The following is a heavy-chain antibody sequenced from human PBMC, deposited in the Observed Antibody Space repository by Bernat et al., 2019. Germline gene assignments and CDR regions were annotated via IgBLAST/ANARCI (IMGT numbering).Heavy chain of an antibody. J-gene: IGHJ4*02. D-gene: IGHD5-12*01. V-gene: IGHV3-30*18. CDR1: GFTFSSYG. CDR2: ISYDGSNK. Sequence: QVQLVESGGGVVQPGRSLRLSCSASGFTFSSYGMHWVRQAPGKGLAWVAVISYDGSNKYYADSVKGRFTISRDNSKNTLYLQMNSLRAEDTAVYYCAKDVVYSGYLRSFDYWGQGTLVTVSS. CDR3: AKDVVYSGYLRSFDY.